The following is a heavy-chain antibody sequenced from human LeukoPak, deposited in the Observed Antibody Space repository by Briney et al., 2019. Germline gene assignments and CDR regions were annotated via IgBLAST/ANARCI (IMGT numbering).Heavy chain of an antibody. CDR1: GFTFSSYA. J-gene: IGHJ4*02. CDR2: ISGSGSST. Sequence: GGSLRLSCAAFGFTFSSYAMSWVRQAPGKGLEWVSSISGSGSSTYYADSVKGRFTISRDNSKNTLCLQMNSLRAEDTAVYYCAKSSDFDYWGQGTLVTVSS. V-gene: IGHV3-23*01. CDR3: AKSSDFDY.